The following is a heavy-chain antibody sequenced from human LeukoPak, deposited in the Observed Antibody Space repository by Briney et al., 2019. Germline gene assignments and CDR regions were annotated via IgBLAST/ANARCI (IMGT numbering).Heavy chain of an antibody. CDR1: GLTFSTYR. J-gene: IGHJ6*02. CDR3: ARDQTPQITGYNYGMDV. Sequence: PGGSLRLSCAASGLTFSTYRVTWVRQAPGKGLEWVSSLSSSSDYIYYADSLKGRFTISRDNARNSLYLQMNSLRPEDTAVYYCARDQTPQITGYNYGMDVWGQGTTVTVSS. D-gene: IGHD2-8*02. V-gene: IGHV3-21*06. CDR2: LSSSSDYI.